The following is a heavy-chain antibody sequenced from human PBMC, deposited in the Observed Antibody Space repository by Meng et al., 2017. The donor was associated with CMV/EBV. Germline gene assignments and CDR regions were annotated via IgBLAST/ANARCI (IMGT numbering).Heavy chain of an antibody. CDR2: IYYSGST. D-gene: IGHD3-3*01. CDR1: GGSVSSGSYY. V-gene: IGHV4-61*01. J-gene: IGHJ4*02. CDR3: ARVGGHYDFWSGYAQLGYFDY. Sequence: GSLRLSCTVSGGSVSSGSYYWSWIRQPPGKGLEWIGYIYYSGSTNYNPSLKSRVTISVDTSKNQFSLKLSSVTAADTAVYYCARVGGHYDFWSGYAQLGYFDYWGQGTLVTVSS.